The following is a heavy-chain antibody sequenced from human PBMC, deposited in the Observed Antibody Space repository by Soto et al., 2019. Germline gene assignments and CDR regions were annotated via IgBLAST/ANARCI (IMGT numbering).Heavy chain of an antibody. CDR1: GFTFSSYS. CDR2: ISSSSSTI. D-gene: IGHD6-13*01. Sequence: PGGSLRLSCAASGFTFSSYSMNWVRQAPGKGLEWVSYISSSSSTIYYADSVKGRFTISRDNAKNSLYLQMNSLRDEDTAVYYCARDVRGAAAGFGVFDIWGQGTMVPGSS. V-gene: IGHV3-48*02. CDR3: ARDVRGAAAGFGVFDI. J-gene: IGHJ3*02.